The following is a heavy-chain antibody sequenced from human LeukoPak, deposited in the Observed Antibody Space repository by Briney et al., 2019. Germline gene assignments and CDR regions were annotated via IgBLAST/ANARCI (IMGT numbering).Heavy chain of an antibody. CDR3: ARDSAYSSSSAVDY. D-gene: IGHD6-6*01. CDR1: GYTFTSYG. V-gene: IGHV1-18*01. CDR2: ISAYNGNT. Sequence: VASVTVSCKASGYTFTSYGISWVRQAPGQGLEWMGWISAYNGNTNYAQKLQGRVSMTTDTSTSTAYMELRSLRSDDTAVYYCARDSAYSSSSAVDYWGQGTLVTVSS. J-gene: IGHJ4*02.